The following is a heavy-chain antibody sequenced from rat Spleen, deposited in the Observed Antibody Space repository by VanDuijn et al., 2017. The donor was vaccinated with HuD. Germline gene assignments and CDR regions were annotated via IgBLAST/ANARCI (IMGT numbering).Heavy chain of an antibody. CDR2: MWGNGNT. CDR1: GFSLTTNG. V-gene: IGHV2-13*01. D-gene: IGHD1-9*01. CDR3: ARDPPYTTGIPMDY. J-gene: IGHJ2*01. Sequence: QVRLKESGPGLVQPSQTLSLTCTVSGFSLTTNGVSWVRQPPGKGLEWMGLMWGNGNTNYNSALKSRLSISRDTSKSQVYLKMNSLQTEDTATYFCARDPPYTTGIPMDYWGQGVMVTVSS.